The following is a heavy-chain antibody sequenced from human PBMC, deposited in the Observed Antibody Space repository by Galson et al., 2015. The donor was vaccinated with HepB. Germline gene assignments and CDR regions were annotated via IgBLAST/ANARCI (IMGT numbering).Heavy chain of an antibody. J-gene: IGHJ6*02. V-gene: IGHV3-23*01. D-gene: IGHD4-17*01. CDR2: ISGSGGST. CDR1: GFTFSSYA. CDR3: AKDLLREHYYGMDV. Sequence: SLRLSCAASGFTFSSYAMSWVRQAPGKGLEWVSAISGSGGSTYYADSVKGRFTISRDNSKNTLYLQMNSLRAEDTAVYYCAKDLLREHYYGMDVWGQRTTVTVSS.